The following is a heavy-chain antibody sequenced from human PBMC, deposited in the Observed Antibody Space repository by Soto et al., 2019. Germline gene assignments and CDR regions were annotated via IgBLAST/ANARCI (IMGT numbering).Heavy chain of an antibody. Sequence: SETLSLTCTVSGGSISDHYWSWIRQPPGKGLEWIGYIFYTGYTTYNPSLKSRATISLDTSRNQFSLRLSSVTSEDTAGYHCAREKGEWFGDLVPHGWLDPWSQGTLVTVSS. CDR3: AREKGEWFGDLVPHGWLDP. J-gene: IGHJ5*02. D-gene: IGHD3-10*01. CDR1: GGSISDHY. V-gene: IGHV4-59*11. CDR2: IFYTGYT.